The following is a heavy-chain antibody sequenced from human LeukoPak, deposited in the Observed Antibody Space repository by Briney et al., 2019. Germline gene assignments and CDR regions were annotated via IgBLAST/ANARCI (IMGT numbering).Heavy chain of an antibody. CDR3: ARVMAARREDLNWFDP. CDR2: IYYSGNT. CDR1: GGSISSSGSY. D-gene: IGHD6-6*01. J-gene: IGHJ5*02. Sequence: PSETLSLTCTVSGGSISSSGSYWGWIRQPPGKGLEWIGSIYYSGNTYNPSLKSRVTMSVDTSKNQFSLNLTSVNAADTAVYYCARVMAARREDLNWFDPWGQGTLVTVSS. V-gene: IGHV4-39*07.